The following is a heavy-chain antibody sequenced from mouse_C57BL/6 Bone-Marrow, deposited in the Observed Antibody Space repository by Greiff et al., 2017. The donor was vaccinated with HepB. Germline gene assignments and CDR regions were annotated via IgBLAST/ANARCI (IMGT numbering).Heavy chain of an antibody. CDR2: ISAGGSYT. Sequence: DVKLVESGGGLVKPGGSLKLSCAASGFTFSSYAMSWVRQTPEKRLEWVATISAGGSYTYYPDNVKGRFTISRDNAKNNLYLQMSHLKSEDTAMYYCARDKKYYGSRFAYWGQGTLVTVSA. V-gene: IGHV5-4*01. CDR1: GFTFSSYA. D-gene: IGHD1-1*01. J-gene: IGHJ3*01. CDR3: ARDKKYYGSRFAY.